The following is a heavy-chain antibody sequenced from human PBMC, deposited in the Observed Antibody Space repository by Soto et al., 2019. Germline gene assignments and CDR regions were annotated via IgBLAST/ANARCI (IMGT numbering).Heavy chain of an antibody. D-gene: IGHD6-13*01. CDR3: ATSSAAPGNY. CDR1: GFTFSDSW. V-gene: IGHV3-7*01. J-gene: IGHJ4*02. Sequence: TGGSLRLSCAASGFTFSDSWMSWVRQAPGKGLEWVANIKKDGSDKYYVDSVKGRFTVSRDNAVNSLYLQMNSLRAEDTAVYYCATSSAAPGNYWGQGTLVTVSS. CDR2: IKKDGSDK.